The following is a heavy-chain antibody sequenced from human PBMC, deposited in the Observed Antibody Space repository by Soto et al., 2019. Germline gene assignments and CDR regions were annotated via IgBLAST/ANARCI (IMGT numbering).Heavy chain of an antibody. CDR2: IYYSGST. CDR3: ARAWELLGFFFDY. CDR1: GGSISSGDYY. Sequence: SETLSLTCTVSGGSISSGDYYWSWIRQPPGNGLEWIGYIYYSGSTYYNPSLKSRVTISVDTSKNQFSLKLSSVPAADTAVYYCARAWELLGFFFDYWGQGTLVTSPQ. V-gene: IGHV4-30-4*01. J-gene: IGHJ4*02. D-gene: IGHD1-26*01.